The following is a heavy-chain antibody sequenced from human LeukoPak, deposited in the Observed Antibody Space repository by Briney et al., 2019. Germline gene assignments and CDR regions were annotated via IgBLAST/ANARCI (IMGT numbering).Heavy chain of an antibody. CDR1: GYTFTSYY. D-gene: IGHD3-10*01. J-gene: IGHJ4*02. CDR3: ARDRNLVYYYGSGRMNY. Sequence: EASVKVSCKASGYTFTSYYMHWVRQAPGQGLEWMGIINPSGGSTSYAQKFQGRVTMTRDTSTSTVYMELSSLRSEDTAVYYCARDRNLVYYYGSGRMNYWGQGTLVTVSS. CDR2: INPSGGST. V-gene: IGHV1-46*01.